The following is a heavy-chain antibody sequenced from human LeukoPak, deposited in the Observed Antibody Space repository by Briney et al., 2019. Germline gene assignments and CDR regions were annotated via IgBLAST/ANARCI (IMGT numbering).Heavy chain of an antibody. V-gene: IGHV3-49*04. CDR3: SRGPIQLWVHNGVDV. CDR2: IRSKAYRGTT. CDR1: GFNFGDHA. J-gene: IGHJ6*02. D-gene: IGHD5-18*01. Sequence: GGSLRLSCTTSGFNFGDHAMTWVRQAPGKGLEWVGFIRSKAYRGTTEYAASVKGRFTISRDDSKSVVYLQMNSLKSEDTAVHYCSRGPIQLWVHNGVDVWGQGTTVTVSS.